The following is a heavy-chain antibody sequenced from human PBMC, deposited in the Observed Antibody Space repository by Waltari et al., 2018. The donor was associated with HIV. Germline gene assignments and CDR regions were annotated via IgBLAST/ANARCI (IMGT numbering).Heavy chain of an antibody. D-gene: IGHD5-12*01. Sequence: EVQLVESGGGLVKPGGSLRLSCAASGFTFSNAWMSWVRQAPGKWLEWVGRIKSKTDGGTTDYAAPVKGRFTISRDESKNTLYLQMNSLKTEDTAVDYWTTDSGYDPHPSTHSGVYYYGMDVWGQGTTVTVSS. J-gene: IGHJ6*02. V-gene: IGHV3-15*01. CDR1: GFTFSNAW. CDR2: IKSKTDGGTT. CDR3: TTDSGYDPHPSTHSGVYYYGMDV.